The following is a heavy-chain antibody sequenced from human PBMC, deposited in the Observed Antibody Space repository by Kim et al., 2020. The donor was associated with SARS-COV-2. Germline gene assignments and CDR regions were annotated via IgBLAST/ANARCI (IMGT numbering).Heavy chain of an antibody. Sequence: SETLSLTCTVSGGSISSGDYYWSWIRQPPGKGLEWIGYIYYSGSTYYNPSLKSRVTISVDTSKNQFSLKLSSVTAADTAVYYCARDLYDSSGYPDAFDIWGKGQWSPSLQ. V-gene: IGHV4-30-4*01. J-gene: IGHJ3*02. CDR2: IYYSGST. CDR3: ARDLYDSSGYPDAFDI. D-gene: IGHD3-22*01. CDR1: GGSISSGDYY.